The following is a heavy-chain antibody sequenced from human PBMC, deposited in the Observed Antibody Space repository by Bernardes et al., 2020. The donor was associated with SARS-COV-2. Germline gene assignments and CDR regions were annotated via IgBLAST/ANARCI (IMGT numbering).Heavy chain of an antibody. CDR1: GDSIHTSY. CDR3: ARYQVVTAFDV. Sequence: SESLSLTCSVSGDSIHTSYWSWFRQPPGTGLEWIGYIYYSGRTGYNPSFKSRVTISVDTSKNQFSLNLTSVTAADTAIYYCARYQVVTAFDVWGPGTLVTVSS. J-gene: IGHJ4*02. V-gene: IGHV4-59*01. D-gene: IGHD2-21*02. CDR2: IYYSGRT.